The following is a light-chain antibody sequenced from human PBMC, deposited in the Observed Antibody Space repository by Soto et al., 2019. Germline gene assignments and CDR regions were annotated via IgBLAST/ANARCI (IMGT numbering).Light chain of an antibody. CDR1: YSDIGDYNY. CDR2: EVT. J-gene: IGLJ2*01. CDR3: SSYSGTNSNVI. V-gene: IGLV2-8*01. Sequence: QSVLAQPPSASGSPGQSVTISCAGTYSDIGDYNYVSWYQQHPDKVPKPIIYEVTKRPSGVPDRFSGSKSGYTASLTGSDLQPADEAVYYCSSYSGTNSNVIFGGGTKVPVL.